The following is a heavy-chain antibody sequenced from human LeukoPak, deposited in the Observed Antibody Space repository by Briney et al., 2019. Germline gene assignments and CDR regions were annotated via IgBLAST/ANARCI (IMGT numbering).Heavy chain of an antibody. D-gene: IGHD6-13*01. J-gene: IGHJ3*02. CDR3: ARPAYSSSWSDAFDI. CDR1: GYTFTGYY. V-gene: IGHV1-2*02. CDR2: INPNSGGT. Sequence: ASVKVSCKASGYTFTGYYMHWVRQAPGQGLEWMGWINPNSGGTNYAQKFQGRVTMTRDTSISTAYMELSRLRSDDTALYYCARPAYSSSWSDAFDIWGQGTMVTVSS.